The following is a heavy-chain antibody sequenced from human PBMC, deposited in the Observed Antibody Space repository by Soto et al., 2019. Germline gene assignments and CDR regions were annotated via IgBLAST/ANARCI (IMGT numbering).Heavy chain of an antibody. V-gene: IGHV1-69*06. J-gene: IGHJ6*02. D-gene: IGHD3-10*01. CDR3: ARGAYYYGSGSFFQYGMDV. CDR1: GGTFSSYA. CDR2: IIPIFGTA. Sequence: QVQLVQSGAEVKKPGSSVKVSCKASGGTFSSYAISWVRQAPGQGLEWMGGIIPIFGTANYAQKFQGRVTITRDTSASTAYMELSSLRSEDTAVYYCARGAYYYGSGSFFQYGMDVWGQGTTVTVSS.